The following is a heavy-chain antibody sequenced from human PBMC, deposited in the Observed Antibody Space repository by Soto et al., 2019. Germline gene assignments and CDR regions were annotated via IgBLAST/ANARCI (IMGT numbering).Heavy chain of an antibody. CDR3: GRERWGLLDI. D-gene: IGHD7-27*01. J-gene: IGHJ3*02. V-gene: IGHV3-74*01. CDR1: GFTFSDYW. CDR2: INSDGSIA. Sequence: EVQLVESGGGLVQPGGSLRLSCAASGFTFSDYWMAWARQAPRKGLFWVSRINSDGSIAHYAESVKGRFTISRDNAKNTLWLQVNSLRDDDTAVYYCGRERWGLLDIWGQGAMVTVSS.